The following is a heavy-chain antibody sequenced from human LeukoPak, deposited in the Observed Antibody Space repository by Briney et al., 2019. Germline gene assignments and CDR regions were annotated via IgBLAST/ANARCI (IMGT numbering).Heavy chain of an antibody. V-gene: IGHV3-33*06. Sequence: HPGRSLRLSCAASGFMFSNHAMHWVRQAPGKGLEWVAVVWYNGNNKYYADSVKGRFTISRDNSKNTLYLQMSSFKAEDTEIYYCKKDSFNATVLLTGHVFDCWGQGALVTVS. CDR1: GFMFSNHA. CDR3: KKDSFNATVLLTGHVFDC. J-gene: IGHJ4*02. CDR2: VWYNGNNK. D-gene: IGHD1-14*01.